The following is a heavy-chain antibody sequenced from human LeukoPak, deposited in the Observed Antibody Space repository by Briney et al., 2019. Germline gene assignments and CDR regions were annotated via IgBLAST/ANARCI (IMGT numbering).Heavy chain of an antibody. CDR1: GGSISSSSYY. D-gene: IGHD6-13*01. CDR2: IYHSGST. J-gene: IGHJ6*03. Sequence: SETLSLTCTVSGGSISSSSYYWGWIRQPPGKGLEWIGSIYHSGSTYYNPSLKSRVTISVDTSKNQFSLKLSSVTAADTAVYYCARELAAAGTGVYYYMDVWGKGTTVTVFS. V-gene: IGHV4-39*07. CDR3: ARELAAAGTGVYYYMDV.